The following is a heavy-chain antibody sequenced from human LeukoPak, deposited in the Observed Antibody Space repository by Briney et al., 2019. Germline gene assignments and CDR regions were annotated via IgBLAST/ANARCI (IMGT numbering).Heavy chain of an antibody. V-gene: IGHV4-4*07. Sequence: PSETLSLTCTVSGGSISSFYWSWIRQPAGEGLEWIGRIYSSGSTNYNPSLKSRVTMSVDTSKNQFSLRLSSVTAADTAVYYCARQAYDTGYDAFDIWGQGTLVTVSS. CDR2: IYSSGST. D-gene: IGHD3-22*01. J-gene: IGHJ3*02. CDR1: GGSISSFY. CDR3: ARQAYDTGYDAFDI.